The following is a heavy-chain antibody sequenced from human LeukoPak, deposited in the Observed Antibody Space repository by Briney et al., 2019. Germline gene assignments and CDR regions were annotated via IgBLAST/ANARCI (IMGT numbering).Heavy chain of an antibody. Sequence: TGGSQRLAWAAAGITFTKYWMHWARQAPGKGREWVSRMNSDGSRITYADSGKGRFTISRDNANNKLSLQMNSLRVEDTAVYYCASSPVITRDWGQGTLVTVSS. CDR2: MNSDGSRI. V-gene: IGHV3-74*01. J-gene: IGHJ1*01. CDR3: ASSPVITRD. D-gene: IGHD3-22*01. CDR1: GITFTKYW.